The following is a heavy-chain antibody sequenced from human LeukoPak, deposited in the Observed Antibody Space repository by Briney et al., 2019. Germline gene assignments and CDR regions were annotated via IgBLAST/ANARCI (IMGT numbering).Heavy chain of an antibody. J-gene: IGHJ4*02. CDR1: GYSISSGYY. CDR2: IYYSGST. CDR3: ARDVISDSGSFVCGY. D-gene: IGHD1-26*01. Sequence: SETLSLTCTVSGYSISSGYYWGWIRQPPGKGMEWIGSIYYSGSTYYNPSLKSRVTISVDTSKNQFSLKLSSVTAADTAVYYCARDVISDSGSFVCGYWGQGTLVTVSS. V-gene: IGHV4-38-2*02.